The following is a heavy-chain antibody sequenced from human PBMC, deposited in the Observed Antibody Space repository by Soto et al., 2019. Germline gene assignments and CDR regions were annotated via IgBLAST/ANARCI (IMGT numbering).Heavy chain of an antibody. V-gene: IGHV1-18*01. D-gene: IGHD2-2*01. CDR3: SRVVRTPYYFDF. CDR2: ISAYNGNT. J-gene: IGHJ4*02. CDR1: GYTFTSYG. Sequence: ASVKVSCKASGYTFTSYGISWVRQAPGQGLEWMGWISAYNGNTNYAQKLQGRVTMTTDTSTGTAYMELRSLRSDDTAVYYCSRVVRTPYYFDFWGQGTLVTVSS.